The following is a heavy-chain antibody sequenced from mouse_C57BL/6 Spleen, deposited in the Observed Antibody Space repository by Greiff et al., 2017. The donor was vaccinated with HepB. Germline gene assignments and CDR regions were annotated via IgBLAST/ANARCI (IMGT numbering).Heavy chain of an antibody. D-gene: IGHD2-4*01. J-gene: IGHJ4*01. CDR3: AIDDYDVRGYAMDC. V-gene: IGHV1-74*01. CDR1: GYTFTSYW. CDR2: IHPSDSDT. Sequence: QVQLQQPGAELVKPGASVKVSCKASGYTFTSYWMHWVKQRPGQGLEWIGRIHPSDSDTNYNQKFKGKATLTVDKPASTAYMQLSSLTSEDSAVYYCAIDDYDVRGYAMDCWGQGTSVTVSS.